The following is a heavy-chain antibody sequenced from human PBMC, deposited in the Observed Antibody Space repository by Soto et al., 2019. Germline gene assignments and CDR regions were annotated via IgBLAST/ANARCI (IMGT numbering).Heavy chain of an antibody. J-gene: IGHJ3*02. CDR2: ILVDGRT. CDR1: GFTCSSYD. Sequence: WGSLRLSCAASGFTCSSYDMSWVRQAPGKGLEWVSTILVDGRTFYVDSVKGRFTISRDNSKNTVYLQMNSLTAGDTALYYCAKATATGGGAFDICGQGTMVTVSS. V-gene: IGHV3-23*01. CDR3: AKATATGGGAFDI. D-gene: IGHD2-8*02.